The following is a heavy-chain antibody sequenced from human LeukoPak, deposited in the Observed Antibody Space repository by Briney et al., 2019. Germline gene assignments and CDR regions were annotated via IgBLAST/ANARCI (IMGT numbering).Heavy chain of an antibody. CDR1: GFTISGLY. J-gene: IGHJ4*02. CDR2: INSGDGT. Sequence: GGSLRLSCAASGFTISGLYMSWVRQAPGKGLEWVSVINSGDGTTYADSVKGRFTIFRDNSKNTVYLQMNSLRAEDTAVYYCARFSYGSFDHWGQGTLVTVSS. V-gene: IGHV3-53*01. CDR3: ARFSYGSFDH. D-gene: IGHD3-16*01.